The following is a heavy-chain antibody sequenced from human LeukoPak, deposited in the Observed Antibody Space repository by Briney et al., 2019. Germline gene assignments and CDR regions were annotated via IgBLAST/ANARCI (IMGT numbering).Heavy chain of an antibody. CDR2: IKQDGSQE. J-gene: IGHJ1*01. V-gene: IGHV3-7*01. D-gene: IGHD2-21*02. CDR3: TSWGDTTAEYFQR. CDR1: RFTLSTYW. Sequence: GGSLRLSCAASRFTLSTYWMSWVRQAPGKGLEWVAHIKQDGSQEYYVDSVKGRFTISRDSAKNSLYLQMNSLRVEDTAVYYCTSWGDTTAEYFQRWGQGTLVTVSS.